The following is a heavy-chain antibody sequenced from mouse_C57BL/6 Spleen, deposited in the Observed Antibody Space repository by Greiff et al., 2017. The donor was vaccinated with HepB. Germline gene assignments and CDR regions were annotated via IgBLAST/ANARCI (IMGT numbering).Heavy chain of an antibody. V-gene: IGHV14-4*01. CDR2: IDPENGDT. J-gene: IGHJ2*01. Sequence: VQLQQSGAELVRPGASVKLSCTASGFNIKDDYMHWVKQRPEQGLEWIGWIDPENGDTEYASKFQGKATITADTSSNTAYLQLSSLTSEDTAVYYCTTGDSYYFYYWGQGTTLTVSS. CDR1: GFNIKDDY. CDR3: TTGDSYYFYY.